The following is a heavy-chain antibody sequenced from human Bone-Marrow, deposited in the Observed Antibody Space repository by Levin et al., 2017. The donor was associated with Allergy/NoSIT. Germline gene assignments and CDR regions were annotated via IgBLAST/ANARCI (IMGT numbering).Heavy chain of an antibody. J-gene: IGHJ5*02. Sequence: PGESLKISCAASGFSFSNYDMNWVRQAPGKGLEWVSSINSGGSPIYYADSVKGRFSISRDNAKNSLYLQMDSLRAEDTALYYCARFPGGDDLLTRHGPPWGQGTLVTVSS. V-gene: IGHV3-48*03. CDR2: INSGGSPI. CDR3: ARFPGGDDLLTRHGPP. CDR1: GFSFSNYD. D-gene: IGHD3-9*01.